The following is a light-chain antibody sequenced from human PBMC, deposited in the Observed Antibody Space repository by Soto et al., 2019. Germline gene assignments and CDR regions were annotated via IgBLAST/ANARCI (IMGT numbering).Light chain of an antibody. CDR1: QRLSST. CDR2: AAS. J-gene: IGKJ4*01. V-gene: IGKV3-15*01. CDR3: QQYADWPQT. Sequence: EIVMTQSPATLSVYPRERATLSCRASQRLSSTNLAWYQQKPDQAPRLLIYAASTRAPGIPARFSGRGSGTEFTITIRILQSEDAAVYCCQQYADWPQTFGGGTKVEIK.